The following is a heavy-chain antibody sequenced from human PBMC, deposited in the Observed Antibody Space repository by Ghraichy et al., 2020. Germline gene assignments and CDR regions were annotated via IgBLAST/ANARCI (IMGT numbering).Heavy chain of an antibody. J-gene: IGHJ3*02. Sequence: SETLSLTCTVSGGSINSYYWSWIRQPPGKGLEWIGYIYYSGSTNYNPSLKSRVTISVDTSKNQFSLKLSSVTAADTAVYYCARDLGSGTWYKDAFDIWGQGTMVTVSS. D-gene: IGHD6-13*01. CDR2: IYYSGST. V-gene: IGHV4-59*01. CDR3: ARDLGSGTWYKDAFDI. CDR1: GGSINSYY.